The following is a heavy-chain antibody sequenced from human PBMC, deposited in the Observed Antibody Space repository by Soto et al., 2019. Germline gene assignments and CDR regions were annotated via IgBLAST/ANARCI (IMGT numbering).Heavy chain of an antibody. Sequence: EVQLVETGGGLIQPGGSLRLSCAASGFTVSSNYMSWVRQAPGKGLEWVSVIYSGGSTYYADSVKGRFTISRDNSKNTLYLQMNSLRAEDTAVYYCAMSSSWYSVLFPRYYYGMDVWGQGTTVTVSS. CDR1: GFTVSSNY. V-gene: IGHV3-53*02. CDR3: AMSSSWYSVLFPRYYYGMDV. CDR2: IYSGGST. J-gene: IGHJ6*02. D-gene: IGHD6-13*01.